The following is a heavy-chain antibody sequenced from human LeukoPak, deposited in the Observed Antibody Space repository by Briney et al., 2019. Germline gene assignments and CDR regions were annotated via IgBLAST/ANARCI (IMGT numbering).Heavy chain of an antibody. J-gene: IGHJ4*02. CDR2: IYYSGST. D-gene: IGHD6-19*01. V-gene: IGHV4-39*01. CDR3: ARRYSGWYSFDY. CDR1: GGSISSSSYY. Sequence: PSETLSLTCTVSGGSISSSSYYWGWIRQPPGKGLEWIGSIYYSGSTYYNPSLKSRVTISVDTSKNQFSLKLSSVTAADTAAYYCARRYSGWYSFDYWGQGTLVTVSS.